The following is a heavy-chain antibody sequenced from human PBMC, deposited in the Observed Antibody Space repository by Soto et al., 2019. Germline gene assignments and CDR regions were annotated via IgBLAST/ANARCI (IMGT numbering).Heavy chain of an antibody. CDR1: GFTFSSYW. D-gene: IGHD3-10*01. CDR3: ARSTLWFGELANYYYYGMDV. Sequence: PGGSLRLSCAASGFTFSSYWMSWVRQAPGKGLEWVANIKQDGSEKYYVDSVKGRFTISRDNAKNSLYLQMNSLRAEDTAVYYCARSTLWFGELANYYYYGMDVWGQGTTVTVSS. V-gene: IGHV3-7*01. J-gene: IGHJ6*02. CDR2: IKQDGSEK.